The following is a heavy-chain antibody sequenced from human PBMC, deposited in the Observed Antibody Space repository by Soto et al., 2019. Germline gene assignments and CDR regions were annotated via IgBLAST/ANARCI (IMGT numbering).Heavy chain of an antibody. V-gene: IGHV4-59*01. CDR1: GGSISRYY. J-gene: IGHJ4*02. Sequence: QVQLQESGPGLAKPSETLSLTCTVSGGSISRYYWSWIRQPPGKGLEWIGYIYYSGSTNYNPSLNSRVRISIAPSMNQFSLNLNSVTAADTAVYYCARDRGSTGYYSFDSWGQGTLVTVSS. CDR2: IYYSGST. D-gene: IGHD3-22*01. CDR3: ARDRGSTGYYSFDS.